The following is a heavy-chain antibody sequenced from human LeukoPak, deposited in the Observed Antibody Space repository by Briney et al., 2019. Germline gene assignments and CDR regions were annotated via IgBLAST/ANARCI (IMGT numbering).Heavy chain of an antibody. CDR2: FSYTGTT. CDR1: GGSISSYY. CDR3: ASGTTAYFWYFDL. D-gene: IGHD1-1*01. J-gene: IGHJ2*01. Sequence: PSETLSLTCTVSGGSISSYYWSWIRQSPGKGLEWIGYFSYTGTTNYNPSLNHRVTVSADTAPNQFSLKLTSVTAADTAMYYCASGTTAYFWYFDLWGRGTLVTVSS. V-gene: IGHV4-59*01.